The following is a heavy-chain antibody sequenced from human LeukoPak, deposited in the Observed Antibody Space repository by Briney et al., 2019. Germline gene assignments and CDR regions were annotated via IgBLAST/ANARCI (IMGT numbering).Heavy chain of an antibody. D-gene: IGHD6-13*01. Sequence: GGSLRLSCAASGFTFSSCGMSWVRQAPGKGLEWVSGISGSGGGTYYADSVKGRFTISRDNSKNTLYLQMNSLRAEDTAVYYCAKEKQLDNNFDYWGQGTLVTVSS. CDR3: AKEKQLDNNFDY. J-gene: IGHJ4*02. CDR1: GFTFSSCG. CDR2: ISGSGGGT. V-gene: IGHV3-23*01.